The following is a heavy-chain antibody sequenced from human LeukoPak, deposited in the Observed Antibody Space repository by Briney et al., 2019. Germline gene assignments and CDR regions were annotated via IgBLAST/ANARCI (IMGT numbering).Heavy chain of an antibody. CDR1: GDSVSSNSAA. J-gene: IGHJ4*02. CDR3: ARALRGYSYGNYYFDY. D-gene: IGHD5-18*01. Sequence: SQTLSLTCAISGDSVSSNSAAWNWTRQSPSRGLEWLGRTYYRSKWYNDYAVSVKSRTTINPDTSKNQFSLQLNSVTPEDTAVYYCARALRGYSYGNYYFDYWGQGTLVTVSS. V-gene: IGHV6-1*01. CDR2: TYYRSKWYN.